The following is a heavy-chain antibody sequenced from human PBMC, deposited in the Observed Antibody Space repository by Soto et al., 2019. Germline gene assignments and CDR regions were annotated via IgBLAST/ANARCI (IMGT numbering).Heavy chain of an antibody. D-gene: IGHD2-21*01. CDR1: GFTLTNYA. CDR2: IRGTGGGT. CDR3: AKEYSEVASPMFNS. J-gene: IGHJ4*02. Sequence: EVQLLESGGGLVQPGGSLRLSCAASGFTLTNYAMSWVRQAPGKGLEWVSGIRGTGGGTYYTDSVKGRFTISKDNSKNTLYLQMNSLRAEDTAVYYCAKEYSEVASPMFNSWGQGTLVTVSS. V-gene: IGHV3-23*01.